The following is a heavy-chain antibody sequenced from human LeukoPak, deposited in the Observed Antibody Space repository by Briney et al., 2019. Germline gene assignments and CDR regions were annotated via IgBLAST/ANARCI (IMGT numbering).Heavy chain of an antibody. CDR3: ARDKQWLDCYDY. CDR1: GFTFSSYG. CDR2: IWYDGSNK. J-gene: IGHJ4*02. D-gene: IGHD6-19*01. V-gene: IGHV3-33*01. Sequence: PGGSLRLSCAASGFTFSSYGMHWVRQAPGKGLEWVAVIWYDGSNKYYADSVKGRFTISRDNSKNTLYLQMNSLRAEDTAVYYCARDKQWLDCYDYWGQGTLVTVSS.